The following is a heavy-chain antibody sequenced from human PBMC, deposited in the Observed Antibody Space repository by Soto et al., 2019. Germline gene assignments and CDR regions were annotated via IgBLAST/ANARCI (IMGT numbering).Heavy chain of an antibody. V-gene: IGHV3-49*04. Sequence: GGSLRLSCTAASRFPFADFALNWVRQAPGRGLEWVGFIRSNAYGGTTEFAASVKGRFAISRDDSKNIAYLLMNSLKTEDTAVYYCAKDGAGGGYAVWGQGTTVTVSS. J-gene: IGHJ6*02. CDR2: IRSNAYGGTT. CDR3: AKDGAGGGYAV. CDR1: RFPFADFA. D-gene: IGHD5-12*01.